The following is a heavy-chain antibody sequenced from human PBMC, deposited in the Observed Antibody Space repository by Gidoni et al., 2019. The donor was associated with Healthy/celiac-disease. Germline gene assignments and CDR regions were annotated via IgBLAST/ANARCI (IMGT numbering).Heavy chain of an antibody. V-gene: IGHV5-10-1*03. CDR2: IDPSDADT. D-gene: IGHD3-22*01. CDR3: ARRSTGDSSGYYRLYWYFDL. CDR1: GYSFTSSW. J-gene: IGHJ2*01. Sequence: VQLLQSGAEVIQPGASLSISCKGSGYSFTSSWISWVRQMHGKGLEWMGRIDPSDADTNYSPSFQGNVTISADKSISTAYLQWSSLKASDTAMYYCARRSTGDSSGYYRLYWYFDLWGRGTLVTVSS.